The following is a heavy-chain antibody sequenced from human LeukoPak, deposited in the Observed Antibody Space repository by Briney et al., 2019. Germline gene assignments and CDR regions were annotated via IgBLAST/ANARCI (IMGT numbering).Heavy chain of an antibody. CDR1: GDSVSSNSDA. CDR3: ARDRGGWFDP. V-gene: IGHV6-1*01. Sequence: SQTLSLTCAISGDSVSSNSDAWNWIRQSPSRGLEWLGRTYYRSKWYYDYAVAVKSRISINPDTSKNQFSLQLNSVTPEDTAVYYCARDRGGWFDPWGQGTLVTVSS. J-gene: IGHJ5*02. D-gene: IGHD3-16*01. CDR2: TYYRSKWYY.